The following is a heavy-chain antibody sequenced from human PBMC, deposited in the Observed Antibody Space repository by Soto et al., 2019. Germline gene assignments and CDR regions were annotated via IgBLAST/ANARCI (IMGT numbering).Heavy chain of an antibody. CDR2: ISYDGSNK. V-gene: IGHV3-30*18. J-gene: IGHJ3*02. CDR1: GFTFSSYG. CDR3: AKGEGAFDI. Sequence: LRLSCAASGFTFSSYGMHWVRQAPGKGLEWVAVISYDGSNKYYADSVKGRFTISRDNSKNTLYLQMNSLRAEDTAVYYCAKGEGAFDIWGQGTMVTVAS.